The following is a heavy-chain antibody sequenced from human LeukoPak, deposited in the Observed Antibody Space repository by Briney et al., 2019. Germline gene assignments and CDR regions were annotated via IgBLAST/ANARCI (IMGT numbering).Heavy chain of an antibody. Sequence: QPGASLLLSCAASGFTFSASTIHWVRQASGRGLEWVGRIRDKANTYATSYGATLKGRFTISRDDLKNTAYLQMNSLRNDDTAVYYCVAGTQGIGAFDIWGQGTMVSVSS. V-gene: IGHV3-73*01. D-gene: IGHD3-10*01. CDR3: VAGTQGIGAFDI. CDR1: GFTFSAST. CDR2: IRDKANTYAT. J-gene: IGHJ3*02.